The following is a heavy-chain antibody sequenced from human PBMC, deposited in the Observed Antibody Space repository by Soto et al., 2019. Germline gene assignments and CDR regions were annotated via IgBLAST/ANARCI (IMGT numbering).Heavy chain of an antibody. D-gene: IGHD6-19*01. CDR1: GGSISSSSYY. CDR3: SPDSGGGEFDC. CDR2: IYYSGTT. V-gene: IGHV4-39*03. Sequence: PSETLSLTCTVSGGSISSSSYYWGWIRQPPGKGLEWIGSIYYSGTTYYNPSLKSRVTISVDTSKNQFSLKLSSVTADDTGKYYCSPDSGGGEFDCWGQGTLVTVSS. J-gene: IGHJ4*02.